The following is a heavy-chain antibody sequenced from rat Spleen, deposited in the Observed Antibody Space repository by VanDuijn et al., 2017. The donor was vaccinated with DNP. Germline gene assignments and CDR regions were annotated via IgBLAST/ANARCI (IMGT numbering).Heavy chain of an antibody. J-gene: IGHJ3*01. CDR1: GFTFNDYY. CDR3: ARQKVGFFAY. D-gene: IGHD4-4*01. CDR2: ISYDGSGT. Sequence: EVQLVESDGGLVQPGRSLKLSCAVSGFTFNDYYMAWVRQAPAKGLEWVATISYDGSGTYYRDSVKGRFTISRDNANSTLYLQMDSLRSEDTATYYCARQKVGFFAYWGQGTLVTVSS. V-gene: IGHV5-7*01.